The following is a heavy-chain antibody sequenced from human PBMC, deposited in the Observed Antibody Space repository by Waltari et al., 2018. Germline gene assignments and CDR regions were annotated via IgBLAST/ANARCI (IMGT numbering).Heavy chain of an antibody. CDR3: ARGFGTLKGSAAAGKDY. V-gene: IGHV1-2*06. Sequence: QVQLVQSGAEVKKPGASVKVSCKASGYTFTGYYMHWVRQAPGQGLEWMGRINPNSGGTNYAQKFQGRVTMTRDTSISTAYMELSRLRSDDTAVYYCARGFGTLKGSAAAGKDYWGQGTLVTVSS. J-gene: IGHJ4*02. CDR1: GYTFTGYY. CDR2: INPNSGGT. D-gene: IGHD6-13*01.